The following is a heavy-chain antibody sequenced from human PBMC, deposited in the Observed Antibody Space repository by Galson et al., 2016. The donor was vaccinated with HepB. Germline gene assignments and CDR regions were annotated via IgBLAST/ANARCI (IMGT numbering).Heavy chain of an antibody. CDR3: ARRCSGDNCFHYDPFDI. CDR1: GYTFTSYY. D-gene: IGHD2-15*01. Sequence: SVKVSCKASGYTFTSYYIHWVRQAPGPGLEWMGIIKPSGGSTTYAQNFQGRVTMTRDTSTNTVSMELRSLRSDDTAVYYCARRCSGDNCFHYDPFDIWGQAILVTVSS. J-gene: IGHJ4*02. V-gene: IGHV1-46*01. CDR2: IKPSGGST.